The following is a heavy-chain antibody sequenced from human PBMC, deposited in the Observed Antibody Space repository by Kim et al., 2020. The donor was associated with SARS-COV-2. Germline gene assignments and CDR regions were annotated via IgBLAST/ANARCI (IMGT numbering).Heavy chain of an antibody. CDR3: AGHVGRGVPGRLQPPTPWFDP. V-gene: IGHV5-10-1*01. D-gene: IGHD1-1*01. CDR1: GYSFTSYW. J-gene: IGHJ5*02. CDR2: IDPSDSYT. Sequence: GESLKISCKGSGYSFTSYWISWVRQMPGKGLEWMGRIDPSDSYTNYSPSFQGHVTISADKSISTAYLQWSSLKASDTAMYYCAGHVGRGVPGRLQPPTPWFDPWGQGTLVTVSS.